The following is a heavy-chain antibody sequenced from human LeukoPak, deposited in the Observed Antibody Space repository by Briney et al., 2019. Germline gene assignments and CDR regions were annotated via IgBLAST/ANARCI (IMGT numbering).Heavy chain of an antibody. D-gene: IGHD3-22*01. CDR2: IYSGGST. Sequence: PGGSLRLSCAASGFTVSSNYMSWVRQAPGKGLEWVSVIYSGGSTYYADSVKGRFTISRDNSKNTLYLQMNSLRAEDTAVYYCARDRAAYYYDSVHYYGMDVWGQGTTVTVSS. CDR1: GFTVSSNY. CDR3: ARDRAAYYYDSVHYYGMDV. V-gene: IGHV3-66*01. J-gene: IGHJ6*02.